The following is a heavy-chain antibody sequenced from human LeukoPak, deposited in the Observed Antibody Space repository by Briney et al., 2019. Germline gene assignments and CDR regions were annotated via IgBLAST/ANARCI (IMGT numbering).Heavy chain of an antibody. CDR3: AKDLTPAFHGSGSYYYFDH. Sequence: GGSLRLSCAVSGFTFSSYGMHWVRQAPGKGLEWVAAISYDGRNKNFADTVKGRFTISRDNSKNTLYPQVNSLRADDTAVYYCAKDLTPAFHGSGSYYYFDHWGQGTLVTVSS. CDR1: GFTFSSYG. V-gene: IGHV3-30*18. CDR2: ISYDGRNK. J-gene: IGHJ4*02. D-gene: IGHD3-10*01.